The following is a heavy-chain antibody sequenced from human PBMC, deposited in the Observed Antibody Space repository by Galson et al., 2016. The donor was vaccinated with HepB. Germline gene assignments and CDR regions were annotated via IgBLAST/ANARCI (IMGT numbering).Heavy chain of an antibody. V-gene: IGHV1-2*02. D-gene: IGHD6-13*01. CDR3: ATPLATLAEAVGLHV. Sequence: SVKVSCKASGYTFIAYNMHLVRQAPGQGPEWMGWVNPNSGDTNYAQRFRGRVTMARDASISTVYMELNSLTSDDTAVYYCATPLATLAEAVGLHVWGQGTLITVSS. J-gene: IGHJ4*02. CDR2: VNPNSGDT. CDR1: GYTFIAYN.